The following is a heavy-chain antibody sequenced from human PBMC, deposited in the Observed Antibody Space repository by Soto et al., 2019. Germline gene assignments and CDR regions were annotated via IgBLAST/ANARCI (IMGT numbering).Heavy chain of an antibody. V-gene: IGHV3-48*02. CDR3: AREEDAYYYYYGMDV. J-gene: IGHJ6*02. CDR1: GFTFSSYS. CDR2: ISSSSSTI. Sequence: PGGSLRLSCAASGFTFSSYSMNWVRQAPGKGLEWVSYISSSSSTIYYADSVKGRFTISRDNAKNSLYLQMNSLRDEDTAVYYCAREEDAYYYYYGMDVWGQGTTVTVSS.